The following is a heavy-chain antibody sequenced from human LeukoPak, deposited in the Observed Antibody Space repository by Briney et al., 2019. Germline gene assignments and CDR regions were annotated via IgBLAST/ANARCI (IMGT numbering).Heavy chain of an antibody. D-gene: IGHD5-18*01. CDR1: GGSISSGGYN. V-gene: IGHV4-30-2*01. Sequence: NPSETLSLTCAVSGGSISSGGYNWSWIGQPPGKGLEWIVYIYHSGSNYYNPSLKSRVTIPLYRSKNHFSLKLTSVTAADTAVYYCARDAGSRYSYGFDYWGQGTLVTVSS. CDR3: ARDAGSRYSYGFDY. CDR2: IYHSGSN. J-gene: IGHJ4*02.